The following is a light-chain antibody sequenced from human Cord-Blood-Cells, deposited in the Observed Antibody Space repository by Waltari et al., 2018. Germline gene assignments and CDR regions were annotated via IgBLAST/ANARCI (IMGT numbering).Light chain of an antibody. CDR2: DAS. CDR3: QQRSNWPLT. V-gene: IGKV3-11*01. Sequence: MLLTQSPAPLSLSPGERATLSCRASQSVSSYLAWYQQKPGQAPRLLIYDASNRATGIPARFSGSGSGTDFTLTISSLEPEDFAVYDCQQRSNWPLTFGGGTKVEIK. J-gene: IGKJ4*01. CDR1: QSVSSY.